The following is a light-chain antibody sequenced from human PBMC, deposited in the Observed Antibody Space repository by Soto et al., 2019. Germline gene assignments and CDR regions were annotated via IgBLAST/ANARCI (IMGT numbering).Light chain of an antibody. V-gene: IGLV2-14*01. CDR2: QVS. CDR3: CSYTSSSPYV. Sequence: QSVLTQPASVSGSPGQSITISCTGTSSDVGLYDFVSWYQHHPGKAPKLMIYQVSNRPSGVSNRFSGSKSGNTASLTISGLQAEDEADYYCCSYTSSSPYVFGTGTKVTVL. J-gene: IGLJ1*01. CDR1: SSDVGLYDF.